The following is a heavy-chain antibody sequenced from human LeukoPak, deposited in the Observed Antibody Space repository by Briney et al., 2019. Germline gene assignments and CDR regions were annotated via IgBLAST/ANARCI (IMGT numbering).Heavy chain of an antibody. CDR2: IYYSGST. D-gene: IGHD3-22*01. CDR3: ARLRYDRDNWFDP. Sequence: SETLSLTCTVSGGSISSYYWSWIRQPPGEGLEWIGYIYYSGSTNYNPSLKSRVTISVDTSKNQFSLKLSSVTAADTAVDYCARLRYDRDNWFDPWGQGTLVTVSS. J-gene: IGHJ5*02. V-gene: IGHV4-59*01. CDR1: GGSISSYY.